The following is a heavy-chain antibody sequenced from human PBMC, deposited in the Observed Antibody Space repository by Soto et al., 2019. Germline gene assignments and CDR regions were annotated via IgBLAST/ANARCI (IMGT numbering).Heavy chain of an antibody. CDR1: GGTFSSYA. V-gene: IGHV1-69*13. J-gene: IGHJ6*02. D-gene: IGHD2-15*01. Sequence: SVKVSCKASGGTFSSYAIGWVRQAPGQGLEWMGGIIPIFGTANYAQKFQGRVTITADESTSTAYMELSSLRSEDTAVYYCASETDIVVVVAATLYGMDVWGQGTTVTVSS. CDR2: IIPIFGTA. CDR3: ASETDIVVVVAATLYGMDV.